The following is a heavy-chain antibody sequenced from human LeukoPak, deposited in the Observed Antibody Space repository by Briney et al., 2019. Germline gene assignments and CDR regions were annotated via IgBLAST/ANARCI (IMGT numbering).Heavy chain of an antibody. J-gene: IGHJ6*02. V-gene: IGHV4-59*01. CDR3: ARDFGSSGWPNYYYYGMDV. CDR2: IYYSGST. Sequence: KSSETLSLTCTVSGGSISSYYWSWIRQPPGKGLEWIGYIYYSGSTNYNPSLKSRVTISVDTSKNQFSLKLSSVTAADTAVYYCARDFGSSGWPNYYYYGMDVWGQGTTVTVSS. D-gene: IGHD6-19*01. CDR1: GGSISSYY.